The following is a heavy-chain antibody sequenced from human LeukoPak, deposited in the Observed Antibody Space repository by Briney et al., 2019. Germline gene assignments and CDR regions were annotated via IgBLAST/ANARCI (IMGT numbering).Heavy chain of an antibody. CDR1: GYTFTSYG. V-gene: IGHV1-18*01. J-gene: IGHJ4*02. Sequence: GASVKVSCKASGYTFTSYGISWVRQAPGQGLEWMGWISAYNGNTNYAQKLQGRVTMTTDTATSTAYMELRSLRSDDTAVYYRARDLRDYDFWSGYYSPSLDYWGQGTLVTVSS. CDR3: ARDLRDYDFWSGYYSPSLDY. D-gene: IGHD3-3*01. CDR2: ISAYNGNT.